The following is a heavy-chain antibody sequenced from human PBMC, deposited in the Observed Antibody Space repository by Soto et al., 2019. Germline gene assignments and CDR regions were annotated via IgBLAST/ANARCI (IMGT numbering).Heavy chain of an antibody. Sequence: PSETLSLTCTVSGGSVNSGIYYWSWIRQPPGKGLEWIGYIYYSGSTNYNPSLKSQVTISVDTSKNQFSLKLSSVTAADTAVYYCARAYSGSYFDYWGQGTLVTVSS. V-gene: IGHV4-61*01. CDR2: IYYSGST. CDR3: ARAYSGSYFDY. CDR1: GGSVNSGIYY. J-gene: IGHJ4*02. D-gene: IGHD1-26*01.